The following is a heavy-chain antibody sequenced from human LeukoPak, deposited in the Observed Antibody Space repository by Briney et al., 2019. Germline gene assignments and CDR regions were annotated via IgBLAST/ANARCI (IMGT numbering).Heavy chain of an antibody. D-gene: IGHD6-13*01. CDR2: IYYSGST. V-gene: IGHV4-30-4*01. CDR1: GGSISSGDYY. CDR3: ARGLRELAAANTYYFDY. Sequence: PSQTLSLTCSVSGGSISSGDYYWTWIRQPPGGGLEWIVYIYYSGSTYHNPSLKSRVTISKYASKNQYSLKLSSVTAADTAVYYCARGLRELAAANTYYFDYWGQGTQVTVSS. J-gene: IGHJ4*02.